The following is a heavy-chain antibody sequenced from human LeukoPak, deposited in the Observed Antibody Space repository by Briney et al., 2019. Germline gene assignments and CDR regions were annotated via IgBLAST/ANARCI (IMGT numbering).Heavy chain of an antibody. V-gene: IGHV4-59*12. CDR2: IYYSGST. Sequence: SETLSLTCTVSGGSISSYYWSWIRQPPGKGLEWIGYIYYSGSTNYNPSLKSRVTISVDKSKNQFSLKLSSVTAADTAVYYCAKEVVITTFGVSAYAFDIWGQGTMVTVSS. J-gene: IGHJ3*02. D-gene: IGHD3-22*01. CDR3: AKEVVITTFGVSAYAFDI. CDR1: GGSISSYY.